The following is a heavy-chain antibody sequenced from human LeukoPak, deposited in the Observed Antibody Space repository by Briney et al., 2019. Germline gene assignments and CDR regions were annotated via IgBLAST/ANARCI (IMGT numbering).Heavy chain of an antibody. CDR1: GYSISSGYY. V-gene: IGHV4-38-2*02. CDR2: IYHSGST. Sequence: SETLSPTCTVSGYSISSGYYWGWIRQPPGKGLEWIGSIYHSGSTYYNPSLKSRVTISVDTSKNQFSLKLSSVTAADTAVYYCARVWEMATNYWGQGTLVTVSS. D-gene: IGHD5-24*01. CDR3: ARVWEMATNY. J-gene: IGHJ4*02.